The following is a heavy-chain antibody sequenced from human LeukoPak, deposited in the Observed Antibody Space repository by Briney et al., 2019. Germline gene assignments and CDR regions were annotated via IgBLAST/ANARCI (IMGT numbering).Heavy chain of an antibody. CDR2: IRYDGSNK. D-gene: IGHD3-3*01. Sequence: TGGSLRLSCAASGFTFSSYGMHWVRQAPGKGLEWVAFIRYDGSNKYYADSVKGRFTISRDNSKNTLYLQMNSLRAEDTAVYYCAKSITIFGVVITQETFDYWGQGTLVTVS. V-gene: IGHV3-30*02. CDR1: GFTFSSYG. J-gene: IGHJ4*02. CDR3: AKSITIFGVVITQETFDY.